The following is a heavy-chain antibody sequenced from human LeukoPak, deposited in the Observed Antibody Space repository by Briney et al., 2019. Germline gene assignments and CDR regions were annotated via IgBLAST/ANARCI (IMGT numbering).Heavy chain of an antibody. CDR2: INGDGSST. V-gene: IGHV3-74*01. Sequence: GGSLRLSCAASGFTFSSDWMHWVRQAPGKGLVCVSYINGDGSSTNYADSVRGRFTISRDNAKNSLYLQMNSLRAEDTAVYYCSTAKFDNWGQGTLVTVSS. CDR3: STAKFDN. CDR1: GFTFSSDW. J-gene: IGHJ4*02.